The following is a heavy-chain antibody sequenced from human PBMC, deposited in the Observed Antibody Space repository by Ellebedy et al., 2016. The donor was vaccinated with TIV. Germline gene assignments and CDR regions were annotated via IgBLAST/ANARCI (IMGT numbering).Heavy chain of an antibody. V-gene: IGHV1-2*04. D-gene: IGHD2-15*01. J-gene: IGHJ4*02. CDR2: IDPNSGDT. CDR1: GYTFIGYY. Sequence: ASVKVSCKASGYTFIGYYIHWVRQAPGQGLEWMGWIDPNSGDTRSPQKFQGWVTMTRDTSISTAYMELSRLRSDDTAVYYCAREMGGFYSVGFDYWGQGTLVTVSS. CDR3: AREMGGFYSVGFDY.